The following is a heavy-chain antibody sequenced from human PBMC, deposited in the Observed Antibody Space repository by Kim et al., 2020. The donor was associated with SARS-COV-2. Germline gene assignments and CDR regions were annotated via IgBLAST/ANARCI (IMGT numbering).Heavy chain of an antibody. V-gene: IGHV4-39*01. CDR3: ARQRVAATLYYYYGMDV. D-gene: IGHD2-15*01. Sequence: LKDRVTISVDTSKNQFSLKLSSVTAADTAVYYCARQRVAATLYYYYGMDVWGQGTTVTVSS. J-gene: IGHJ6*02.